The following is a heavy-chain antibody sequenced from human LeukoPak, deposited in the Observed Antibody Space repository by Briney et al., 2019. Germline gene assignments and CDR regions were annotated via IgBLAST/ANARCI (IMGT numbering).Heavy chain of an antibody. J-gene: IGHJ3*02. CDR3: ARDAAVAGSGWMNPFDI. CDR1: GGSISNHY. D-gene: IGHD6-19*01. Sequence: SETLSLTCTVSGGSISNHYWSWIRLPPGRRLEWIGYIYYSGSTNYNPSLENRVTISVDTSKKQLSLKLRSVTTADTAVYYCARDAAVAGSGWMNPFDIWGQGTVVTVSS. CDR2: IYYSGST. V-gene: IGHV4-59*11.